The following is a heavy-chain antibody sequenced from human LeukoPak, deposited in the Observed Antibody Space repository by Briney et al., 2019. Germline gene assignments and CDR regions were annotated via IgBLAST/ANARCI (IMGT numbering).Heavy chain of an antibody. Sequence: PGGSLRLSCAASGFTFSSYSMNWVRQAPGKGLEWVSYISSSSSTIYYADSVKGRFTISRDNAKNSLYLQMNSLRAEDTAVYYCGRGDGSGSSLDAFDIWGQGTMVTVSS. CDR1: GFTFSSYS. V-gene: IGHV3-48*01. CDR2: ISSSSSTI. CDR3: GRGDGSGSSLDAFDI. J-gene: IGHJ3*02. D-gene: IGHD3-10*01.